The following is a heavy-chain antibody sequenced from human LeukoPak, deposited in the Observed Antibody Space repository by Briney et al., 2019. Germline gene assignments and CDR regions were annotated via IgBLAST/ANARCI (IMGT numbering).Heavy chain of an antibody. CDR3: GRGPEDDTVSHFDY. V-gene: IGHV4-31*03. CDR1: GGSISRGGYY. J-gene: IGHJ4*02. D-gene: IGHD4-17*01. Sequence: PSETLSLTCTVSGGSISRGGYYWSWIRQHPGKGLEWIGYIYYSGSTYYNPSLKSRVTISVDTSKNQFSLKLSSVTAADTAVYYCGRGPEDDTVSHFDYWGQGTLVTVSS. CDR2: IYYSGST.